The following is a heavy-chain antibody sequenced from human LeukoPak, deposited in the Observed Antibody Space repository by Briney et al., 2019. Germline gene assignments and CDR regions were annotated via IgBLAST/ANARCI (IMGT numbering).Heavy chain of an antibody. D-gene: IGHD2-15*01. CDR3: ARVGIGYSQWEKFFYH. CDR2: SNHSGST. CDR1: GGSFSGYF. J-gene: IGHJ1*01. V-gene: IGHV4-34*01. Sequence: PSETLSLTCAVFGGSFSGYFWSWIRQPPGKGLEWVGESNHSGSTNYNQSLKSRVSIIADTSKDQFSLRLSSVTAADTDVYYCARVGIGYSQWEKFFYHWGQGTLVTVSS.